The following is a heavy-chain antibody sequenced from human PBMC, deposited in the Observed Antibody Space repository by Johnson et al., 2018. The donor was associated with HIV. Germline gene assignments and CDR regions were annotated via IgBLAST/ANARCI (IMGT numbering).Heavy chain of an antibody. CDR3: ARESTPWGSDYVGYGLDI. J-gene: IGHJ3*02. Sequence: VQLVESGGGVVQPGGSLRLSCAASGFTFSSYWMHWVRQAPGKGLEWVSGINWNGGSTGYADSVKGRFTISRYNAKNSLNLQMNSLRAEDTALYYCARESTPWGSDYVGYGLDIWGQGTVVTVSS. CDR2: INWNGGST. V-gene: IGHV3-20*04. D-gene: IGHD4/OR15-4a*01. CDR1: GFTFSSYW.